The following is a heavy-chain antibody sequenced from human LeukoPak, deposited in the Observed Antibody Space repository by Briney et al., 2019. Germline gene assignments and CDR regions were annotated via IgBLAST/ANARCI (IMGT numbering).Heavy chain of an antibody. CDR1: GFTFSSCS. CDR2: ISSSSSYI. Sequence: GGSLRLSCAASGFTFSSCSMNWVRQAPGKGLEWVSSISSSSSYIYYADSVKGRFTISRDNAKNSLYLQMNSLRAEDTAVYYCAHVAYGSGYGMDVWGQGTTVTVSS. CDR3: AHVAYGSGYGMDV. V-gene: IGHV3-21*01. D-gene: IGHD3-10*01. J-gene: IGHJ6*02.